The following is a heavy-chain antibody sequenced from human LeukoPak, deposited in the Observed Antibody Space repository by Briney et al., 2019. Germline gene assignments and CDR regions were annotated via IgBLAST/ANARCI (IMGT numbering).Heavy chain of an antibody. Sequence: PSETLSLTCTVSGGSISSYYWSWIRQPPGKGLEWIGYIYYSGSTNYNPSLKSRVTISVDTSKNQFSLKLSSVTAADTAVYYCARVRGYYGSGSYYKGWFDPWGQGTLVTVSS. CDR3: ARVRGYYGSGSYYKGWFDP. CDR2: IYYSGST. V-gene: IGHV4-59*01. J-gene: IGHJ5*02. CDR1: GGSISSYY. D-gene: IGHD3-10*01.